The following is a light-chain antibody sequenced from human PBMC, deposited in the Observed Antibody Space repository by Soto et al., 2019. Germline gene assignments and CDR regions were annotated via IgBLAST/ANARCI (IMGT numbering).Light chain of an antibody. V-gene: IGLV2-14*01. CDR1: SSDVGGYNY. Sequence: QSALTQPASVSGSPGQSITISCTGTSSDVGGYNYVSWYQQHPGKAPKLMIYEVSNRPSGVSNRFSASKAGNTASLTISGLQAEDEADYYCSSYTSGSTRVFGGGTKVTVL. CDR2: EVS. J-gene: IGLJ3*02. CDR3: SSYTSGSTRV.